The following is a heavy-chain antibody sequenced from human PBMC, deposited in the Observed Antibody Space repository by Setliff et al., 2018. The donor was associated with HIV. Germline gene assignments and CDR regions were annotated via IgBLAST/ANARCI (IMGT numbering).Heavy chain of an antibody. J-gene: IGHJ3*02. CDR2: IIPIFGTA. CDR3: ARFDHYGDYGRIGDAFDI. CDR1: GDTFSNYA. D-gene: IGHD4-17*01. Sequence: GASVKVSCKASGDTFSNYAISWVRQAPGQGLEWMGGIIPIFGTANYAQKFEGRVTITADKSTSTAYMELSSLRSEDTALYFCARFDHYGDYGRIGDAFDIWGQGTLVTVS. V-gene: IGHV1-69*06.